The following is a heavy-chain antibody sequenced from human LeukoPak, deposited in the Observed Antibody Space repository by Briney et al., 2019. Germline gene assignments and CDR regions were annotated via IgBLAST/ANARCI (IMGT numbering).Heavy chain of an antibody. V-gene: IGHV4-30-2*01. CDR2: IYHSGST. CDR3: ARHGTSYYDSSGYLGY. CDR1: GVSISSGGYY. D-gene: IGHD3-22*01. Sequence: SQTLSLTCTVSGVSISSGGYYWSWIRQPPGKGLEWIGYIYHSGSTYYNPSLKSRVTISVDRSKNQLSLKLSSVTAADTAVYYCARHGTSYYDSSGYLGYWGQGTLVTVSS. J-gene: IGHJ4*02.